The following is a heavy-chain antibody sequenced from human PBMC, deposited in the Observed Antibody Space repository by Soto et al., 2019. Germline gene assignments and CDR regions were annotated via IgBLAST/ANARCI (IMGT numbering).Heavy chain of an antibody. J-gene: IGHJ4*02. Sequence: QVQLVQSGAEVKKPGASVKVSCKASGYTFTSYDINWVRQATGQGLEWMGWMNPNSGNTRYAQKFQGRVTMTRNTSISTAYMELSSLRSEDTAVYYCATPRLAAAYHFDYWGQGTLVTVSS. D-gene: IGHD6-13*01. CDR1: GYTFTSYD. CDR3: ATPRLAAAYHFDY. V-gene: IGHV1-8*01. CDR2: MNPNSGNT.